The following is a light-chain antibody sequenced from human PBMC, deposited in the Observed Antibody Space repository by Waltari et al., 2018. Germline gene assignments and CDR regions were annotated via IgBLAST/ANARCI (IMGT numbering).Light chain of an antibody. CDR1: SSDVGGYNY. CDR3: CSYAGSYILV. CDR2: DVN. Sequence: SALTQPRSVSGSPGQSVTIPCTGTSSDVGGYNYVSWYQQHPGKAPKLMIYDVNKRPSGVPDRFSGSKSGNTASLTISGLQAEDEADFYCCSYAGSYILVFGGGTKLTVL. J-gene: IGLJ2*01. V-gene: IGLV2-11*01.